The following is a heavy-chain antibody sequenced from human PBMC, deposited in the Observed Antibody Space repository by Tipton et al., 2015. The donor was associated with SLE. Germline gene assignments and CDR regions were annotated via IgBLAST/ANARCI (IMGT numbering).Heavy chain of an antibody. CDR3: ARGPKRGDI. CDR1: GGSVSSGYYY. CDR2: IYYSGST. D-gene: IGHD3-10*01. V-gene: IGHV4-61*01. Sequence: SLTCTVSGGSVSSGYYYWSWIRQPPGKGLEWIGYIYYSGSTNYNPSLESRVTISVDTSKNQFSLKLSSVTAADTAVYYCARGPKRGDIWGQGTMVTVSS. J-gene: IGHJ3*02.